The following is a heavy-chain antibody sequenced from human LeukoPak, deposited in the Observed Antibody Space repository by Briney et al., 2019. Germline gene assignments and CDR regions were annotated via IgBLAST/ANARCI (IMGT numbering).Heavy chain of an antibody. Sequence: KPSETLSLTCAVYGGSFSGYYWSWIRQPPGKGLEWIGEINHSGSTNYNPSLKSRVTISVDTSKNQFSPKLSSVTAADTAVYYCARGRGIAVAGTTPLGGYWGQGTLVTVSS. CDR2: INHSGST. CDR3: ARGRGIAVAGTTPLGGY. D-gene: IGHD6-19*01. CDR1: GGSFSGYY. J-gene: IGHJ4*02. V-gene: IGHV4-34*01.